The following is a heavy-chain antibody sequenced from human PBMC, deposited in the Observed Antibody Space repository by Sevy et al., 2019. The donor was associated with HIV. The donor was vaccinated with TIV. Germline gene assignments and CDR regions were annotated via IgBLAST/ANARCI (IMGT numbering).Heavy chain of an antibody. J-gene: IGHJ6*02. V-gene: IGHV3-11*01. D-gene: IGHD3-16*01. CDR1: GFSLSDYY. CDR2: IDSSGDTI. CDR3: ARDHVKDGYLGDYYYYPMDV. Sequence: GSLRLSCVASGFSLSDYYMTWIRQAPGKGLQWISYIDSSGDTIYYADSVKGRFTVSRDNAKNSLYLQMNSLRAEDTAVYYCARDHVKDGYLGDYYYYPMDVWGQGTTVTVSS.